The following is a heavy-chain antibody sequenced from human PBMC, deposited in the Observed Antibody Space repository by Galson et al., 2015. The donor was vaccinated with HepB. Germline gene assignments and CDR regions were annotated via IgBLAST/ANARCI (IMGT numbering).Heavy chain of an antibody. CDR2: ISAYNGNT. CDR3: ARDYYYDSSGYRKYYYYGMDV. D-gene: IGHD3-22*01. CDR1: GYTFTNYG. V-gene: IGHV1-18*01. J-gene: IGHJ6*02. Sequence: SVKVSCKASGYTFTNYGISWVRRAPGQGLEWMGWISAYNGNTNYAQKLKGRVTMTTDTSTSTAYMELRSLRSDDTAVYYCARDYYYDSSGYRKYYYYGMDVWGQGTTVTVSS.